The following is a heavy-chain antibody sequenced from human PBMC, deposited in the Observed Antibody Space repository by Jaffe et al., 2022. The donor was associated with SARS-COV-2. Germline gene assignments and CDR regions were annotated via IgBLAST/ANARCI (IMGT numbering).Heavy chain of an antibody. Sequence: EVQLVESGGGWVQPGGSLRLSCAGSGLTFSSYWMNWVRQAPGKGLEWVANIKQDGSEKFYVDSVEGRFTISRDNAKNSLYLQMNSLRAEDTAVYYCARDAERQLTRPGFGGFFGAPKAQTHYYQYMDVWGKGTTVTVSS. V-gene: IGHV3-7*01. D-gene: IGHD3-10*01. CDR3: ARDAERQLTRPGFGGFFGAPKAQTHYYQYMDV. J-gene: IGHJ6*03. CDR2: IKQDGSEK. CDR1: GLTFSSYW.